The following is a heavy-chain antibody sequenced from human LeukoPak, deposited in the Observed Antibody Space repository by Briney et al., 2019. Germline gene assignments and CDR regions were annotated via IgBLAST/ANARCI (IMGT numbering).Heavy chain of an antibody. D-gene: IGHD5-24*01. CDR1: GYSFTSYW. CDR2: IYPGDSDT. Sequence: GESLKISCKGSGYSFTSYWIGWVRQMPGKGLEWMGIIYPGDSDTRYSPSFQGQVTISADKSISTAYLQWSSLKASDTAMYYCATGVRDGYGGGYYFDYWGQGTLVTVSS. CDR3: ATGVRDGYGGGYYFDY. J-gene: IGHJ4*02. V-gene: IGHV5-51*01.